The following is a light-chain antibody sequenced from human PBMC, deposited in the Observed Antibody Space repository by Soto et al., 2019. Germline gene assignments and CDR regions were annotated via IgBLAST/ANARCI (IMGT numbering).Light chain of an antibody. J-gene: IGKJ4*01. V-gene: IGKV1-9*01. CDR1: QGINTF. Sequence: IQLTQSPSSLSASVGDRVTITCRASQGINTFLAWYQQKAGKAPELLIYAASTLQSGVPSRFSGSGSGTEFTLTISSLQPDDFATYYCQQYNSYPLTFGGGTKVDIK. CDR2: AAS. CDR3: QQYNSYPLT.